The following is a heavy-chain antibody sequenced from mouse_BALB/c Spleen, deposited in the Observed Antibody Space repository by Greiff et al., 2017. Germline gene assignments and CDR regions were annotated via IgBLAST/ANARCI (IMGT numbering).Heavy chain of an antibody. CDR1: GFNIKDTY. CDR3: ARGTAPSFDY. V-gene: IGHV14-3*02. Sequence: VQLQQPGAELVKPGASVKLSCTASGFNIKDTYMHWVKQRPEQGLEWIGRIDPANGNTKYDPKFQGKATITADTSSNTAYLQLSSLTSEDTAVYYCARGTAPSFDYWGQGTTLTVSS. J-gene: IGHJ2*01. CDR2: IDPANGNT. D-gene: IGHD1-2*01.